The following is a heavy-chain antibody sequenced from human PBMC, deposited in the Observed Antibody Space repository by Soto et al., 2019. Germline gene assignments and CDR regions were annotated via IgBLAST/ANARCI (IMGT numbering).Heavy chain of an antibody. V-gene: IGHV3-23*01. Sequence: PGGSLRLSCAASGFTFSSYTMNWVRQAPGKGLEWVSTFVGSTGSTFYADSVKGRFTISRDDSKNTLYLQMNSLRAEDTAVYYCASEKRDFYDSSGYYQKWGQGTLVTVSS. CDR1: GFTFSSYT. J-gene: IGHJ4*02. CDR2: FVGSTGST. D-gene: IGHD3-22*01. CDR3: ASEKRDFYDSSGYYQK.